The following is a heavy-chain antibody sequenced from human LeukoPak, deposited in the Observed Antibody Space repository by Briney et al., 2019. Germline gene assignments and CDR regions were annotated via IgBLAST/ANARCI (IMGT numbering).Heavy chain of an antibody. Sequence: GGSLRLSCAASGFTFSSYWMSWVHQAPGKGLEWVANIKQDGSEKYYVDSVKGRFTISRDNAKNSLYLQMNSLRAEDTAVYYCARVGSLGYCSGGSCPGDYWGQGTLVTVSS. J-gene: IGHJ4*02. V-gene: IGHV3-7*01. CDR2: IKQDGSEK. CDR3: ARVGSLGYCSGGSCPGDY. CDR1: GFTFSSYW. D-gene: IGHD2-15*01.